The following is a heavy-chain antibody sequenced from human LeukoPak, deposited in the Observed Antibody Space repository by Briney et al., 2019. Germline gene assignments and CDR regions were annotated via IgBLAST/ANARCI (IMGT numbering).Heavy chain of an antibody. CDR2: IYYSGST. V-gene: IGHV4-59*01. CDR3: ARGTKTGYTGYDWNY. Sequence: SETLSLTCSVSGGSISSYYWSWIRQPPGKGLEWIGYIYYSGSTSYNPSLKSRVTISVDTSSNQFSLILTSVTAADTAVYYCARGTKTGYTGYDWNYWGQGSLVTVSS. D-gene: IGHD5-12*01. J-gene: IGHJ4*02. CDR1: GGSISSYY.